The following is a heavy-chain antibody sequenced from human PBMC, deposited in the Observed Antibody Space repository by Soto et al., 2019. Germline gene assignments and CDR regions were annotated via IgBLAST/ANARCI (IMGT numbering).Heavy chain of an antibody. CDR1: GGSFSGYY. Sequence: QVQLQQWGAGLLKPSETLSLTCAVYGGSFSGYYWSWIRQPPGKGLEWIGEINHSGSTNYNPSLKSRVTISVDTSKNQFSLQLSSVTAADTAVYYCAREVLRRGRSYYFDYWGQGTLVTVSS. J-gene: IGHJ4*02. CDR3: AREVLRRGRSYYFDY. V-gene: IGHV4-34*01. CDR2: INHSGST.